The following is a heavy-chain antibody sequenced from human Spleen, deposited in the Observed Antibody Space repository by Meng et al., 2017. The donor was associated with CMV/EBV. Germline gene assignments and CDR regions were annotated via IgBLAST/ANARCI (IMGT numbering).Heavy chain of an antibody. D-gene: IGHD1-26*01. CDR2: IIPMVAKA. CDR3: ARVGGATAFVY. CDR1: RGTFSSYT. J-gene: IGHJ4*02. Sequence: SVKVSCKASRGTFSSYTLTWVRQAPGQGLDWMGQIIPMVAKANYAQKFQGRVTITADKSTYTAYMELSSLRSQDTAVYYCARVGGATAFVYWGQGTLVTVSS. V-gene: IGHV1-69*08.